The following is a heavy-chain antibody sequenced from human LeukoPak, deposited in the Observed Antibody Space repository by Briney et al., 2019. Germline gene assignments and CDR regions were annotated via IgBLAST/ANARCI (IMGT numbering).Heavy chain of an antibody. CDR1: GFTFSSYW. Sequence: PGGSLRLSCAASGFTFSSYWMTWVRQAPGKGLEWVGNIKEDGREKYYVDSVKGRFTISRDYAKNSLYLQMNSLRAEDTAVYYCAREYYDYVWGSYRWDAFDIWGQGTMVTVSS. D-gene: IGHD3-16*02. V-gene: IGHV3-7*01. CDR2: IKEDGREK. J-gene: IGHJ3*02. CDR3: AREYYDYVWGSYRWDAFDI.